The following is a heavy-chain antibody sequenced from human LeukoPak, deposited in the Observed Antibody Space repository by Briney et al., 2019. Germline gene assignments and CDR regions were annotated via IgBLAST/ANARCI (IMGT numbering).Heavy chain of an antibody. V-gene: IGHV3-23*01. CDR2: ISGSGGST. J-gene: IGHJ4*02. Sequence: PSGGSLRLSCEASGFTFSAYAMTWVRQAPGKGLEWVSTISGSGGSTLYADSVKGRFTISRENPKNTLDLQMNSLRAEDTAIYYCAKYSGSWYDGYWGQGTLVTVSS. CDR3: AKYSGSWYDGY. D-gene: IGHD6-13*01. CDR1: GFTFSAYA.